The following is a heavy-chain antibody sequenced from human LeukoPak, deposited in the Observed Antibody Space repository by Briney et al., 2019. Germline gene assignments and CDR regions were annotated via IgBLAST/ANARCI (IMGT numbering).Heavy chain of an antibody. V-gene: IGHV4-59*08. CDR2: IYYSGST. CDR1: GGSISSYY. CDR3: ARHRGPDAFDI. Sequence: PSGTLSLTCTVSGGSISSYYWSWIRQPPGKGLEWIGYIYYSGSTNYNPSLKSRVTISVDTSKNQFSLKLSSVTAADTAVYYCARHRGPDAFDIWGQGTMVTVSS. J-gene: IGHJ3*02.